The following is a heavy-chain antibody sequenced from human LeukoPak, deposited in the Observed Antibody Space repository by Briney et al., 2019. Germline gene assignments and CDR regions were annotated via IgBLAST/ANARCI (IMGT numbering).Heavy chain of an antibody. CDR2: INPSGST. CDR3: VRGSRVYCGGDCYYY. Sequence: SETLSLTCTVFGVSFSGYYWSWIRQPPDKGLEWIGEINPSGSTNYNPSLKTRVTISTVPSKNHFSLNLNSVTAADTGVYYCVRGSRVYCGGDCYYYWGQGTLVTVSS. D-gene: IGHD2-21*02. CDR1: GVSFSGYY. J-gene: IGHJ4*02. V-gene: IGHV4-34*01.